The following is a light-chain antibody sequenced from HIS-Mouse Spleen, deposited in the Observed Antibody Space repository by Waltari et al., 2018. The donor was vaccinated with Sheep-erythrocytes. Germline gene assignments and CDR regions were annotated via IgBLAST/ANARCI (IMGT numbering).Light chain of an antibody. CDR2: EVS. CDR1: SSDVGSYNL. Sequence: QSALTQPASVSGSPGQSITISCTGTSSDVGSYNLVSWYQQHPGKAPKPIIYEVSKRPSGVFNRFSGSKSGNTASLTISGLQAEDEADYYCSSYTSSSTQVFGGGTKLTVL. CDR3: SSYTSSSTQV. V-gene: IGLV2-14*02. J-gene: IGLJ2*01.